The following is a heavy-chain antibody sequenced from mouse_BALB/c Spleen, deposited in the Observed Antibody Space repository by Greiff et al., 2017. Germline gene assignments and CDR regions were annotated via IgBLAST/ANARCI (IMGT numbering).Heavy chain of an antibody. J-gene: IGHJ2*01. CDR1: GYSFTGYY. CDR2: IDPANGNT. Sequence: EVQLQQSGPELVKPGASVKISCKASGYSFTGYYMHWVKQRPEQGLEWIGRIDPANGNTKYDPKFQGKATITADTSSNTAYLQLSSLTSEDTAVYYCAILGLNYFDYWGQGTTLTVSS. CDR3: AILGLNYFDY. V-gene: IGHV14-3*02. D-gene: IGHD2-10*02.